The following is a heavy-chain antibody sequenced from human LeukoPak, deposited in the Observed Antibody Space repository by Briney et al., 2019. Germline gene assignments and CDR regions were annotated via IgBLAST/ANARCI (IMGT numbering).Heavy chain of an antibody. V-gene: IGHV4-59*01. CDR2: IYHSGST. Sequence: SETLSLTCTVSGGSISSYYWSWIRQPPGKGLEWIGYIYHSGSTDYNPSLKSRVTISVDTSKNQFSLKLSSVTAADTAVYYCARDSSSSFDYWGQGTLVTVSS. J-gene: IGHJ4*02. CDR3: ARDSSSSFDY. CDR1: GGSISSYY. D-gene: IGHD6-13*01.